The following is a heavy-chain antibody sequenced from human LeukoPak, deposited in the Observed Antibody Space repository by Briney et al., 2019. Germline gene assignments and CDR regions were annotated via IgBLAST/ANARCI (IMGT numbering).Heavy chain of an antibody. J-gene: IGHJ4*02. D-gene: IGHD2-2*02. CDR3: TLPAAIGGYFDY. CDR1: GFTFSSYA. Sequence: PGRSLRLSCAASGFTFSSYAMHWVRQAPGKGLEWVAVISYDGSNKYYADSVKGRFTISRDNSKNTLYLQMNSLKAEDTAVYYCTLPAAIGGYFDYWGQGTLVTVSS. V-gene: IGHV3-30-3*01. CDR2: ISYDGSNK.